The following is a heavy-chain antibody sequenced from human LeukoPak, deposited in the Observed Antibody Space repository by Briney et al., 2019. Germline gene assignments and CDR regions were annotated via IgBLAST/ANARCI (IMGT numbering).Heavy chain of an antibody. CDR1: GYTFSTYG. D-gene: IGHD3-16*01. CDR3: AKDRRGSRNSLDV. CDR2: ILPYSGNT. Sequence: ASVKVSCKASGYTFSTYGISWVRQAPGQGLEWMGWILPYSGNTNYAQKLQGRVSVTTDTSTTTAYMELRSLTSGDTAVYYCAKDRRGSRNSLDVWGQGTTITVSS. J-gene: IGHJ6*02. V-gene: IGHV1-18*01.